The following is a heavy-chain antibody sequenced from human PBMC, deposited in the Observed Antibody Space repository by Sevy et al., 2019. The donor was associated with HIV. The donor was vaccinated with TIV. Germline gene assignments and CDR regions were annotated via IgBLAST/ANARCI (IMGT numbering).Heavy chain of an antibody. CDR2: ISGSGGST. D-gene: IGHD3-22*01. J-gene: IGHJ3*02. Sequence: GGSLRLSCAASGFIFSSYVMSWVRQAPGKGLEWVSTISGSGGSTYYADSVKGRFTISRDNSKNRLDLQMNSLRAGDTVVYYCARLSVYYYDDSGYYTTGNAFDIWGQGTTVIVSS. CDR3: ARLSVYYYDDSGYYTTGNAFDI. CDR1: GFIFSSYV. V-gene: IGHV3-23*01.